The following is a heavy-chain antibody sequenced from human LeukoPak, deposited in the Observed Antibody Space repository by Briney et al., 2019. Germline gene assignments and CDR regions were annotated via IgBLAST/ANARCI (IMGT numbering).Heavy chain of an antibody. CDR1: GFTFSSYW. Sequence: PGGSLRLSCAASGFTFSSYWMSWVRQAPGKGLEWVANIKQDGSEKYYVDSVKGRFTISRDNAKNSLYLQMNSLRAEDTAVYYCARAVAGYCSSTSCYSPDYYYYMDVWGKGTTVTVSS. CDR3: ARAVAGYCSSTSCYSPDYYYYMDV. V-gene: IGHV3-7*01. CDR2: IKQDGSEK. J-gene: IGHJ6*03. D-gene: IGHD2-2*01.